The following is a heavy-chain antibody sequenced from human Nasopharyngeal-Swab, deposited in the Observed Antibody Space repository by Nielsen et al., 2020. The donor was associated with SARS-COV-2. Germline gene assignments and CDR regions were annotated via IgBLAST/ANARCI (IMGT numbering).Heavy chain of an antibody. CDR1: GYSISSGYY. CDR2: IYHSGST. D-gene: IGHD6-13*01. CDR3: AREGLAAASDY. V-gene: IGHV4-38-2*02. J-gene: IGHJ4*02. Sequence: SETLSLTCTASGYSISSGYYWGWIRQPPGKGLEWIGSIYHSGSTYYNPSLKSRVTISVDTSKNRFSLKLSSVTAADTAVYYCAREGLAAASDYWGQGTLVTVSS.